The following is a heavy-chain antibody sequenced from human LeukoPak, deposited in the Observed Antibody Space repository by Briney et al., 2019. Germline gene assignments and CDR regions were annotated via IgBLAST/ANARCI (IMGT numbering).Heavy chain of an antibody. CDR2: ISFDGGNK. Sequence: GSQRLSCAASGLTFSTYTMYWVRQAPGKGLEWVAVISFDGGNKYYADSVKGRFTISRDNSENTLYLQMNSLTAEDTAVYYCARDANHFDYWGQGTLVTVSS. CDR3: ARDANHFDY. CDR1: GLTFSTYT. V-gene: IGHV3-30*04. J-gene: IGHJ4*02.